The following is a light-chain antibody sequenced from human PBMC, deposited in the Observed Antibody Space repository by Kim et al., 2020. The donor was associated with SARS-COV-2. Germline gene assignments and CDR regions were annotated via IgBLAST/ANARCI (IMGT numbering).Light chain of an antibody. CDR1: HTIGNS. CDR2: AAL. CDR3: QQYSDKLS. Sequence: SVSPGKAVTRSPSASHTIGNSFSWYQQSPRPAPRLIIYAALTRATDISAIFSGSASGTDFPLTISILQPEDFAIYLCQQYSDKLSFGQGTRLEIK. J-gene: IGKJ5*01. V-gene: IGKV3-15*01.